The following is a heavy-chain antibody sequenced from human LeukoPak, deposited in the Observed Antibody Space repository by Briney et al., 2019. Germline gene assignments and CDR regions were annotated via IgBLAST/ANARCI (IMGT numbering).Heavy chain of an antibody. CDR2: IYVGNGNT. CDR3: ARGLGGDRYHVH. CDR1: GYTFTSYA. V-gene: IGHV1-3*01. D-gene: IGHD2-21*02. Sequence: GASVKVSCKASGYTFTSYAMHWVRQAPGQRLEWMGWIYVGNGNTKYSQKFQGRVSITRDTSASTGYMELSSLGSEDTAVYYCARGLGGDRYHVHWGQGTLVTVSS. J-gene: IGHJ4*02.